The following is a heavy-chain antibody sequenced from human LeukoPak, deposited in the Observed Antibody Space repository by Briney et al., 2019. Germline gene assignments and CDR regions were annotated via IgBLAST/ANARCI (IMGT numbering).Heavy chain of an antibody. CDR3: ARPFDYAERRDY. V-gene: IGHV5-51*01. D-gene: IGHD4-17*01. Sequence: GAALQISCKGSGGGFTSYWIGWGRQLPGKGREGRGSIYPGDGDTRYSPSFQGQVTISAHKSISTAYLQWSSLKASDTAMYYCARPFDYAERRDYWGQGTLVTVSS. CDR1: GGGFTSYW. CDR2: IYPGDGDT. J-gene: IGHJ4*02.